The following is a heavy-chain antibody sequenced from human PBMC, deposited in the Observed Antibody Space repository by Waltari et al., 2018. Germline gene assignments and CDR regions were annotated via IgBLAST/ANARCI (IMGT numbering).Heavy chain of an antibody. CDR2: IYPTGNT. J-gene: IGHJ6*03. D-gene: IGHD3-3*01. Sequence: QVQLQESGPGLVKPSETLSVTCSVSGGSITSDYWSWIRQPAGKGLEWIGRIYPTGNTNYNPSLKSRVIMSLDTSKNQFSLKLTSVTAADTAVYYCARDNWSHFYYYYMDVWGKGTTVTVSS. V-gene: IGHV4-4*07. CDR3: ARDNWSHFYYYYMDV. CDR1: GGSITSDY.